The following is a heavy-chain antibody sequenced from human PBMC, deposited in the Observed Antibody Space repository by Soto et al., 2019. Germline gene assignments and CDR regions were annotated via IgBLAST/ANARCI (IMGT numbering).Heavy chain of an antibody. D-gene: IGHD5-12*01. CDR3: AKRARDGYKSPIDY. J-gene: IGHJ4*02. V-gene: IGHV3-23*01. CDR1: GFTFDNYD. CDR2: ISGSGGRT. Sequence: EVQLLESGGGLVQPGGSLRLSCAASGFTFDNYDMNWVRQAPGKGLEWLSHISGSGGRTEYGDSATGRFTISRDNYRNTLYLQMNSLRAEDTAIYYCAKRARDGYKSPIDYWGQGTLVTVSS.